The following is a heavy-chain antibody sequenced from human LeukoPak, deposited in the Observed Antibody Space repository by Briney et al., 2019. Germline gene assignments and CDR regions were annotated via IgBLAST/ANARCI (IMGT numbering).Heavy chain of an antibody. CDR1: GYSISSGYY. CDR3: ARVGATGY. Sequence: PSETLSLTCTVSGYSISSGYYWSWIRQPPGKGLEWIGYIYHSGSTYYNPSLKSRVTISVDRSKNQFSLKLSSVTAADTAVYYYARVGATGYWGQGTLVTVSS. J-gene: IGHJ4*02. V-gene: IGHV4-38-2*02. D-gene: IGHD1-26*01. CDR2: IYHSGST.